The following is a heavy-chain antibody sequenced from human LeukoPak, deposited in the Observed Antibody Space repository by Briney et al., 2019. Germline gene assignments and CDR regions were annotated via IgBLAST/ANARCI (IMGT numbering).Heavy chain of an antibody. CDR2: ISSSSSYI. CDR3: ARREVAAEISFGFDY. D-gene: IGHD2-15*01. V-gene: IGHV3-21*01. Sequence: PGGSLRLSCVASGFSFTTHAMGWVRQAPGKGLEWVSSISSSSSYIYYADSVKGRFTISRDNAKNSLYLQMNSLRAEDTAVYYCARREVAAEISFGFDYWGQGALVTVSS. CDR1: GFSFTTHA. J-gene: IGHJ4*02.